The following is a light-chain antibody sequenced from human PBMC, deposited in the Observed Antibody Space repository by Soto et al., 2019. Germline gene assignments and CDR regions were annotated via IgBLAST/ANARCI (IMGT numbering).Light chain of an antibody. J-gene: IGKJ4*01. CDR1: QRIGSF. Sequence: EIVLTQSPATLSVSPGERATLSCRASQRIGSFLAWYQQKPGQAPRLLFYGASTRATGVPPRFSGSGSGTDFTLTISSLQPEDFGVYYCQQRFNWPLTFGEGTKVEIK. CDR3: QQRFNWPLT. V-gene: IGKV3-11*01. CDR2: GAS.